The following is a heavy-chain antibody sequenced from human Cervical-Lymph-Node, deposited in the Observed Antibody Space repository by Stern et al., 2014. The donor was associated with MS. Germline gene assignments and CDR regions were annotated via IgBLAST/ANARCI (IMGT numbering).Heavy chain of an antibody. J-gene: IGHJ6*02. CDR2: SSPEDGET. D-gene: IGHD6-19*01. V-gene: IGHV1-24*01. CDR1: GYTLNDLS. Sequence: QVHLVESGAEVKKPGASVKVSCKVSGYTLNDLSLHWVRQAPGEGLEWMGGSSPEDGETIFAQGLQGRVTVTEDTSTDTAYMELSSLRSEDTAVYYCASAVTGLNYYFHALDVWGQGTTVTVSS. CDR3: ASAVTGLNYYFHALDV.